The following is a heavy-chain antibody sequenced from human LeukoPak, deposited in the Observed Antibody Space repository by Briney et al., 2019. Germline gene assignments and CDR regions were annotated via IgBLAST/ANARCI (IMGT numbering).Heavy chain of an antibody. J-gene: IGHJ4*02. CDR1: GGSISSGGYY. CDR2: INHSGST. CDR3: AVSGSYYRYFDY. V-gene: IGHV4-39*07. D-gene: IGHD1-26*01. Sequence: PSETLSLTCTVSGGSISSGGYYWSWIRQPPGKGLEWIGEINHSGSTNYNPSLKSRVTISVDTSKNQFSLKLSSVTAADTAVYYCAVSGSYYRYFDYWGQGTLVTVSS.